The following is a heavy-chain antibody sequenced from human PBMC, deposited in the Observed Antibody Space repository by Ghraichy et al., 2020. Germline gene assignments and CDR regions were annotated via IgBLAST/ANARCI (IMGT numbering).Heavy chain of an antibody. CDR1: GGSFSGYY. CDR3: ARDEYRYYYGSGSYGLDY. V-gene: IGHV4-34*01. J-gene: IGHJ4*02. CDR2: INHSGST. Sequence: ESLNISWAVYGGSFSGYYWSWIRQPPGKGLEWIGEINHSGSTNYNPSLKSRVTISVDTSKNQFSLKLSSVTAADTAVYYCARDEYRYYYGSGSYGLDYWGQGTLVTVSS. D-gene: IGHD3-10*01.